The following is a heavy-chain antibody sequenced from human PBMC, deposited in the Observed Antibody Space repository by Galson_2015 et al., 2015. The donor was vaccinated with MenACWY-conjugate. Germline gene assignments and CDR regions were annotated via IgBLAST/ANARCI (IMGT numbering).Heavy chain of an antibody. CDR2: ISSNGGST. CDR3: VKDRGIAARLYFDY. Sequence: SLRLSCAASGFTFSSYAMHWVRQAPGKGLEYVSAISSNGGSTYYADSVKGRFTISRDNSKNTLYLQMSSLRAEDTAVYYCVKDRGIAARLYFDYWGQGTLVTVSS. V-gene: IGHV3-64D*06. J-gene: IGHJ4*02. D-gene: IGHD6-6*01. CDR1: GFTFSSYA.